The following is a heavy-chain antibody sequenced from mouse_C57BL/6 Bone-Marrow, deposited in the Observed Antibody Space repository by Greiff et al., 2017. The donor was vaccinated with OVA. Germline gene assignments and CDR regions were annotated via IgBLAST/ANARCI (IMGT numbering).Heavy chain of an antibody. Sequence: QVHVKQPGAELVMPGASVKLSCKASGYTFTSYWMHWVKQRPGQGLEWIGEIDPSDSYTNYNQKFKGKSTLTVDKSSSTAYMQLSSLTSEDSAVYYCARTPYDYAFAYWGQGTLVTVSA. CDR1: GYTFTSYW. J-gene: IGHJ3*01. CDR3: ARTPYDYAFAY. D-gene: IGHD2-4*01. V-gene: IGHV1-69*01. CDR2: IDPSDSYT.